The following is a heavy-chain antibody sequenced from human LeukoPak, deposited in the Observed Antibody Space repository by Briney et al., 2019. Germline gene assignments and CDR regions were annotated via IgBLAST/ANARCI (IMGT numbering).Heavy chain of an antibody. D-gene: IGHD3-10*02. V-gene: IGHV3-15*01. J-gene: IGHJ6*04. CDR3: AELGITMIGGV. CDR1: GFTFSNAW. CDR2: IKSKSGGGTT. Sequence: PGGSLRLSCAASGFTFSNAWMSWVRQAPGKGLEWVGRIKSKSGGGTTDYTAPVKGRFTISRDDSKNTLYLQMNGLKIEDTAVYYCAELGITMIGGVWGKGTTVTISS.